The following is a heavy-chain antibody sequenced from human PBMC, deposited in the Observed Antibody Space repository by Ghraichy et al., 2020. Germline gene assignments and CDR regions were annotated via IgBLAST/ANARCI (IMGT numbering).Heavy chain of an antibody. CDR2: IYYSGST. J-gene: IGHJ2*01. Sequence: SQTLSLTCTVSGGSISSYYWSWIRQPPGKGLEWIGYIYYSGSTNYNPSLKSRVTISVDTSKNQFSLKLSSVTAADTAVYYCARSRYYYDSSGYYSYWYFDLWGRGTLVTVSS. CDR1: GGSISSYY. D-gene: IGHD3-22*01. V-gene: IGHV4-59*01. CDR3: ARSRYYYDSSGYYSYWYFDL.